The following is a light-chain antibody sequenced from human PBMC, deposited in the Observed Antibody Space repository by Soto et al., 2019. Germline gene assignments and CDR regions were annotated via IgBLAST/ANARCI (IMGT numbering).Light chain of an antibody. J-gene: IGKJ1*01. CDR3: QQYGSSPRT. CDR1: QSVSRN. Sequence: EIVMTQSPSTLAVSPGERATLSCRASQSVSRNLAWYQQKPGQAPRLLIYDASDRATGIPGRFRGSGSGTDFTLTISRLEPEDFAMYYCQQYGSSPRTFGQGTKVDIK. V-gene: IGKV3-20*01. CDR2: DAS.